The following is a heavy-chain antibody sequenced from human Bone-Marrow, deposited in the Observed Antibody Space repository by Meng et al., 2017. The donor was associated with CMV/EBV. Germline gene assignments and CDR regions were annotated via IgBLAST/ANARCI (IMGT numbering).Heavy chain of an antibody. Sequence: SQTLSLTCAVYGGSFSGYYWSWIRQPPGKGLEWIGEINHSGSTNYNPSLKSRVTISVDTSKNQFSLKLSSVTAADTAVYYCARGRGALLRNVWGSYRHFDYWGQGTLVTVSS. CDR3: ARGRGALLRNVWGSYRHFDY. CDR2: INHSGST. CDR1: GGSFSGYY. D-gene: IGHD3-16*02. J-gene: IGHJ4*02. V-gene: IGHV4-34*01.